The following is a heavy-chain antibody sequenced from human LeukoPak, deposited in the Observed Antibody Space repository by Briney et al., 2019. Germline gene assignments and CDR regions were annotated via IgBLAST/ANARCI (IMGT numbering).Heavy chain of an antibody. CDR1: GYSFTSYW. Sequence: GESLKISCKGSGYSFTSYWIGWVRQMPGKGLEWMGIIYPGDSDTRYSPSFQGQATISADKSISTAYLQWSSLKASDTAMYYCARQAGYYGSGSQNWFDPWGQGTLVTVSS. CDR3: ARQAGYYGSGSQNWFDP. D-gene: IGHD3-10*01. V-gene: IGHV5-51*01. CDR2: IYPGDSDT. J-gene: IGHJ5*02.